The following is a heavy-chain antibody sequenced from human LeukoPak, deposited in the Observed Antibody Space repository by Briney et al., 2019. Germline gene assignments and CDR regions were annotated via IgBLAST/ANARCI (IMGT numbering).Heavy chain of an antibody. CDR2: INPNSGGT. D-gene: IGHD3-22*01. V-gene: IGHV1-2*02. CDR1: GGTFSSYA. Sequence: ASVKVSCKASGGTFSSYAISWVRQAPGQGLEWMGWINPNSGGTNYAQNFQGRVTMTRDTSISTAYMELSRLRSDDTAVYYCAREYYYDSSGYSAFDIWGQGTMVTVSS. J-gene: IGHJ3*02. CDR3: AREYYYDSSGYSAFDI.